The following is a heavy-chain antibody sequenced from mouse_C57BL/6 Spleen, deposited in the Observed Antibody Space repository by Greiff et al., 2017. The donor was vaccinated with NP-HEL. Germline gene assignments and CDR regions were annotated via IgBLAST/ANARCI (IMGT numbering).Heavy chain of an antibody. CDR3: ALSVTTVVAPSA. J-gene: IGHJ1*03. V-gene: IGHV1-81*01. CDR2: IYPRSGNT. D-gene: IGHD1-1*01. CDR1: GYTFTSYG. Sequence: QVQLQQSGAELARPGASVKLSCKASGYTFTSYGISWVKQRTGQGLEWIGEIYPRSGNTYYNEKFKGKATLTADKSSSTAYMELRSLTSEDSAVYFCALSVTTVVAPSAWGTGTTVTVSS.